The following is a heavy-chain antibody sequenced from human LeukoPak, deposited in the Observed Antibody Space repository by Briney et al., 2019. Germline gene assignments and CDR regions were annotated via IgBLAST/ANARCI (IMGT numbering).Heavy chain of an antibody. D-gene: IGHD2-2*01. J-gene: IGHJ6*03. V-gene: IGHV1-2*02. CDR2: INPNSGGT. Sequence: VASVKVSCKASGYTFTGYYMHWVRQAPGQGLEWMGWINPNSGGTNYAQKFQGRVTMTRDTSISTAYMELSRLRSDDTAVYYCARGSSTPYYYYMDVWGKGTTVTVSS. CDR1: GYTFTGYY. CDR3: ARGSSTPYYYYMDV.